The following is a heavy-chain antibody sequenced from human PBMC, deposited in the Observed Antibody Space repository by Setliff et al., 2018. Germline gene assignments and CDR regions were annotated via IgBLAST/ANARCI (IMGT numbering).Heavy chain of an antibody. V-gene: IGHV3-30*04. D-gene: IGHD2-15*01. J-gene: IGHJ4*02. CDR3: ARTCSGSGCYAGLES. CDR2: ITYDGNYK. Sequence: GGSLRLSCAASGFTFSSYGIHWVRQAPGKGLEWVALITYDGNYKYYPDSVKGRFTISRDNSKNTLYLQMNSLRPEDTAVYYCARTCSGSGCYAGLESWGQGTPVTVSS. CDR1: GFTFSSYG.